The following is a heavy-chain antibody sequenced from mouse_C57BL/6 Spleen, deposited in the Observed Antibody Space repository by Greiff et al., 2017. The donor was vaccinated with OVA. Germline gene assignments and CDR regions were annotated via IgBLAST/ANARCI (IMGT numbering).Heavy chain of an antibody. CDR1: GYTFTDYY. CDR2: INPYNGGT. CDR3: ARGDYGSSYGYFGY. V-gene: IGHV1-19*01. D-gene: IGHD1-1*01. Sequence: EVQLQQSGPVLVKPGASVKMSCKASGYTFTDYYMNWVKQSHGKSLEWIGVINPYNGGTSYNQKFKGKATLTVDKSSSTAYMELNSLTSEDSAVYYCARGDYGSSYGYFGYWGQGTTLTVS. J-gene: IGHJ2*01.